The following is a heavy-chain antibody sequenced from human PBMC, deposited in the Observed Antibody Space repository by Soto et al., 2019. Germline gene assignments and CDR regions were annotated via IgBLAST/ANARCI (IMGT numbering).Heavy chain of an antibody. CDR2: IYYSGST. V-gene: IGHV4-39*01. D-gene: IGHD2-15*01. CDR3: ARPRGRVVAATRVHYYGMDV. J-gene: IGHJ6*02. Sequence: SETLSLTCTVSGGSISSSIYYWGWIRQPPGKGLEWIGSIYYSGSTYYNPSLKSRVTISVDTSKNQFSLKLSSVTAADTAVYYCARPRGRVVAATRVHYYGMDVWGQGTTVTVSS. CDR1: GGSISSSIYY.